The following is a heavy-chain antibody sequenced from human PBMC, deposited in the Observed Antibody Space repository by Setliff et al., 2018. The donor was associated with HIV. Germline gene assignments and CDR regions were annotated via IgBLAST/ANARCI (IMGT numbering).Heavy chain of an antibody. V-gene: IGHV1-46*01. Sequence: SVKVSCKASGYTFTSYYMHWVRQAPGQGLEWMGIINPSGGSTRYAQKFQGRVTMTRDTSTSTVYMELSSLRSEDTAVYYCARDGYYNSWSGYGYYYYYMDVWGKGTTVTVS. J-gene: IGHJ6*03. CDR3: ARDGYYNSWSGYGYYYYYMDV. D-gene: IGHD3-3*01. CDR1: GYTFTSYY. CDR2: INPSGGST.